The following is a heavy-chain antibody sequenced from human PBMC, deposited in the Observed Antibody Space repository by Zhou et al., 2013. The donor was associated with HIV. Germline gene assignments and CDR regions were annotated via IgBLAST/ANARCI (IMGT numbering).Heavy chain of an antibody. CDR3: ARDKHRCSSTSCYVRNYYYYMDV. CDR2: IIPIFGTA. CDR1: GGTFSSYA. Sequence: QVQLVQSGAEVKKPGSSVKVSCKASGGTFSSYAISWVRQAPGQGLEWMGGIIPIFGTANYAQKFQGRVTITTDESTSTAYMELSSLRSEDTAVYYCARDKHRCSSTSCYVRNYYYYMDVWGKGTTVTVSS. D-gene: IGHD2-2*01. V-gene: IGHV1-69*05. J-gene: IGHJ6*03.